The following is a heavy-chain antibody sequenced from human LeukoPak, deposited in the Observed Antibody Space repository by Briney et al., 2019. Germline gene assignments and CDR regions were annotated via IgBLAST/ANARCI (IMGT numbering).Heavy chain of an antibody. V-gene: IGHV3-23*01. Sequence: GQSLRLSCAASGFTFSSYAMTWVRQAPGKGLEWVSGISGSGGITYYADSVKGRFTISRDNSKNTLYLQMNSLRVEDTAVYYCAKAWAYGGNSGGDYWGQGTLVTVAS. CDR1: GFTFSSYA. CDR2: ISGSGGIT. CDR3: AKAWAYGGNSGGDY. J-gene: IGHJ4*02. D-gene: IGHD4-23*01.